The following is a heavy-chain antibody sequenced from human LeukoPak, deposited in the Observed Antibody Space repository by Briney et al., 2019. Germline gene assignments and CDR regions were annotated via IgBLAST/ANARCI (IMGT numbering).Heavy chain of an antibody. J-gene: IGHJ5*02. Sequence: GGSLRLSCAASGLPFNSYAVRCVGQAPGRGLEGVSAICGRGGSTYSADSVKGRFTVSRDNSKNTVHLQMNSLRVEDTALYYCPKEKVVTVATFGGFDPRGQGTLATVAS. D-gene: IGHD2-2*01. CDR2: ICGRGGST. CDR3: PKEKVVTVATFGGFDP. V-gene: IGHV3-23*01. CDR1: GLPFNSYA.